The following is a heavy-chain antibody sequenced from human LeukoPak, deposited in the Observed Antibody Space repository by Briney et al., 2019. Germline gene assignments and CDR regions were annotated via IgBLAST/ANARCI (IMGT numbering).Heavy chain of an antibody. CDR1: GYPFTNYN. CDR3: ATNYYSGSGTYSPPPDC. J-gene: IGHJ4*02. CDR2: MNPKSGYT. Sequence: ASVTVSCKPSGYPFTNYNLNWVRQAPGEGLEWVGWMNPKSGYTSYAQKFQGTVTVTKNTSTSTAFMELSSLRSEDTAVYYCATNYYSGSGTYSPPPDCWGQGTLVTVSS. V-gene: IGHV1-8*01. D-gene: IGHD3-10*01.